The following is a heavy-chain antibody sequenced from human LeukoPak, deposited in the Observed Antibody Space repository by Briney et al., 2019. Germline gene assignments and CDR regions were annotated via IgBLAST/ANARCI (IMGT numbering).Heavy chain of an antibody. Sequence: SVKVSCKASGGTFSSYAINWVRQAPGQGLEWMGGIIPIFGTVNYAQKFQGRVTITADESTSTAYTELNSLRSEDTAVYYCARFYYGSGNYRVGYFDYWGQGTLVPVSS. J-gene: IGHJ4*02. D-gene: IGHD3-10*01. CDR2: IIPIFGTV. CDR1: GGTFSSYA. V-gene: IGHV1-69*13. CDR3: ARFYYGSGNYRVGYFDY.